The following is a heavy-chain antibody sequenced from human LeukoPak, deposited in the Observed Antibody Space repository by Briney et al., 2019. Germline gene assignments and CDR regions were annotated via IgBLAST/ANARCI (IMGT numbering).Heavy chain of an antibody. CDR3: ETVGCSSVSCCAFDY. CDR2: FDPEDGET. CDR1: GYTLTELS. V-gene: IGHV1-24*01. Sequence: ASVKVSCKVSGYTLTELSIHWVRQAPGKGLEWMGGFDPEDGETIYAQKFQGGVTMTEDTSTDTAYMELSSLRSEDTAVYYCETVGCSSVSCCAFDYWGQGTPVTVSS. D-gene: IGHD2-2*01. J-gene: IGHJ4*02.